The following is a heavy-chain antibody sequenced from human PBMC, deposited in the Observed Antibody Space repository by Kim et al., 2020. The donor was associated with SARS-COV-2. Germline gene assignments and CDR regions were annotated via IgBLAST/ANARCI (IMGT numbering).Heavy chain of an antibody. CDR3: ARGQGTTFLRHFDQ. Sequence: NPHLRRRVTISIEPAKNQFSLKLSAVTAADTAVYYCARGQGTTFLRHFDQWGQGTLVTVSS. J-gene: IGHJ4*02. V-gene: IGHV4-59*09. D-gene: IGHD4-17*01.